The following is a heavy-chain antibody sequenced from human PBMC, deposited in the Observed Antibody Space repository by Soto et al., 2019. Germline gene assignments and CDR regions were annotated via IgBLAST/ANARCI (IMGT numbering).Heavy chain of an antibody. CDR2: ISSSGSTI. Sequence: PGGSLTLSCAASGFTFSSYEMNWVRQAPGKGLEWVSYISSSGSTIYYADSVKGRFTISRDNAKNSLYLQMNSLRAEDTAVYYCERIGRGYCSGGSCAHAFDIWGPVTLVXVS. J-gene: IGHJ3*02. CDR3: ERIGRGYCSGGSCAHAFDI. CDR1: GFTFSSYE. D-gene: IGHD2-15*01. V-gene: IGHV3-48*03.